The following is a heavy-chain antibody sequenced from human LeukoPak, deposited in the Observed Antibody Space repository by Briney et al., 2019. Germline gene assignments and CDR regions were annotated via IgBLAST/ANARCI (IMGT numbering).Heavy chain of an antibody. CDR2: ISYDGSNK. Sequence: PGGSLRLSCAASGFTFSSYGMHWVRQAPGKGLEWVAVISYDGSNKYYADSVKGRFTISRDNSKNTLYVQMNSLRADDTAVYYCANGGALDYWGQGTLVTVSS. CDR1: GFTFSSYG. CDR3: ANGGALDY. D-gene: IGHD3-3*01. V-gene: IGHV3-30*18. J-gene: IGHJ4*02.